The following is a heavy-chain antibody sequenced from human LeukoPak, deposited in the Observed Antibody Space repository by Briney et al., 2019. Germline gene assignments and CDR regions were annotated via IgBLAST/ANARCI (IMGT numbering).Heavy chain of an antibody. D-gene: IGHD3-22*01. CDR3: ARLAYYDSSGYYYAWFDP. J-gene: IGHJ5*02. CDR2: IYPGDADT. CDR1: GSSFTSYW. Sequence: GESRQISCQGSGSSFTSYWIGWVRQVPGKGREWMGIIYPGDADTRYSPSFQGQVTISADKSISTAYLQWSSLKASDTAMYYCARLAYYDSSGYYYAWFDPLGQGTLVTVSS. V-gene: IGHV5-51*01.